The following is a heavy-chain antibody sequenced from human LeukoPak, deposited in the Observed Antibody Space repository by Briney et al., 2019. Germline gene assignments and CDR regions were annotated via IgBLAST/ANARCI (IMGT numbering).Heavy chain of an antibody. CDR2: ISGSGGST. J-gene: IGHJ6*02. Sequence: GGSLRLSCAASGFTFSSYAMSWVRQAPGKGLEWVSAISGSGGSTYYADSVKGRFTISRDNAKNSLYLQMNSLRAEDTAVYYCARDRSSTSMDVWGQGTTVTVSS. V-gene: IGHV3-23*01. CDR3: ARDRSSTSMDV. D-gene: IGHD2-2*01. CDR1: GFTFSSYA.